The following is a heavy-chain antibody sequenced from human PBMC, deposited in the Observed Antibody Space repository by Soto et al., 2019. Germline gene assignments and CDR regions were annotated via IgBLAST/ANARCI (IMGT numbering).Heavy chain of an antibody. J-gene: IGHJ4*02. CDR3: AGDMASGYYPSDY. CDR1: GDTFSGYS. V-gene: IGHV1-69*14. CDR2: IIPLFGTT. Sequence: QVQLVQSGAEVKKPGSSVKVSCKASGDTFSGYSISWVRQAPGQGLEWMGGIIPLFGTTNYAKRFQGRVTITAVKSTSTASMELSSLTSEDTAIYYCAGDMASGYYPSDYWGQGTLVTVSS. D-gene: IGHD5-12*01.